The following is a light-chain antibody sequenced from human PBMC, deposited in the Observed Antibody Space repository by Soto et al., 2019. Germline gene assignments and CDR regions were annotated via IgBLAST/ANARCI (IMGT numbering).Light chain of an antibody. J-gene: IGLJ1*01. CDR1: SSDIGDYNY. V-gene: IGLV2-8*01. CDR3: SSYAGSLYV. Sequence: QSALTQPPSASGSPGQSVTISCTGTSSDIGDYNYVSWYQQHPGKAPKLMIYEVSKRPSGVPDRFSGSKSGNTASLTVSGLQAEDEADYYCSSYAGSLYVFGTGTSSPS. CDR2: EVS.